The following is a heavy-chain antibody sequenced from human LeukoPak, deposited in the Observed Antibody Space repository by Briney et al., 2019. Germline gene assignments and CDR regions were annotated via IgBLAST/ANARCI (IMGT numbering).Heavy chain of an antibody. V-gene: IGHV1-18*04. CDR3: AREVLTYYYGSGSAYYFDY. CDR2: ISAYNGNT. D-gene: IGHD3-10*01. J-gene: IGHJ4*02. Sequence: ASVKVSCKASGYTFTSYGISWVRQAPGQGLEWMGWISAYNGNTNYAQKLQGRVTMTTDTSTSTAYMELRSLRSDDTAVYYRAREVLTYYYGSGSAYYFDYWGQGTLVTVSS. CDR1: GYTFTSYG.